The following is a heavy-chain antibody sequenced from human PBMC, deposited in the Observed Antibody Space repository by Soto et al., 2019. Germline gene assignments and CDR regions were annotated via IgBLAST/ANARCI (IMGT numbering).Heavy chain of an antibody. CDR1: RFTFSSYG. D-gene: IGHD2-15*01. CDR2: ISHDGRSE. V-gene: IGHV3-30*18. J-gene: IGHJ3*02. CDR3: SKQGGSVFDI. Sequence: QVQLVESGGGVVQPGRSLRLSCAASRFTFSSYGMHWVRQAPGKGLEWVADISHDGRSEDYADSVKGRFTISRDNSKNTLDLQMNSLRAEDTAVYYCSKQGGSVFDIWGQGTMVTVSS.